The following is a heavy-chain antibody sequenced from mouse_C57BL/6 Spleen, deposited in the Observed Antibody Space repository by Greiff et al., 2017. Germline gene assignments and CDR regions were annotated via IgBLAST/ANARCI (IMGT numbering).Heavy chain of an antibody. Sequence: EVQVVASEGGLVQPGSSMKLSCTASGFTFSNYYMAWVRQVPEKGLEWVANINYDGSSTYYLDSLTSRFIISRDNAKNILYLQMSSLKSEETATKYCANENCRYSYGFIDYWGQGTTLTVSS. CDR2: INYDGSST. D-gene: IGHD1-1*01. V-gene: IGHV5-16*01. CDR3: ANENCRYSYGFIDY. J-gene: IGHJ2*01. CDR1: GFTFSNYY.